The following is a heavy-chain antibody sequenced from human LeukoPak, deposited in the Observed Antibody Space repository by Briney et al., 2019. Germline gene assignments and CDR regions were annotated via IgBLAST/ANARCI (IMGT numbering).Heavy chain of an antibody. V-gene: IGHV5-51*01. CDR2: IYPDDSDT. CDR1: GYSFTSYW. D-gene: IGHD5-12*01. CDR3: ASLSGYDSGTVDY. Sequence: GESLKISCQGSGYSFTSYWIGWVRQMPGKGLEWMGIIYPDDSDTRYRPSFQGQVTISADKSISTAYLQWSSLKASDTAMYYCASLSGYDSGTVDYWGQGTLVTVSS. J-gene: IGHJ4*02.